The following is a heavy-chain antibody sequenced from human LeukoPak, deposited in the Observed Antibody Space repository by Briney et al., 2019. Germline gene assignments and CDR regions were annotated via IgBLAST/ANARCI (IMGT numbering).Heavy chain of an antibody. CDR2: GSYDGNDG. D-gene: IGHD1-1*01. CDR1: GCNFTYYA. Sequence: AGSLRLSCIGSGCNFTYYASYWVRQAPGKGLEWVAVGSYDGNDGSYADSVKGRLSISRDNSQKTVTPQMNNVRVDDTAIYYCAKRAWNDGSYYFDYWGQGTPVTVSS. J-gene: IGHJ4*02. CDR3: AKRAWNDGSYYFDY. V-gene: IGHV3-30*18.